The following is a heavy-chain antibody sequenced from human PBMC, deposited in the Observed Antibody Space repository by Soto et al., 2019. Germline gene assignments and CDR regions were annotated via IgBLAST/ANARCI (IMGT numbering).Heavy chain of an antibody. CDR3: ARDRYSSSWYVGAFDY. CDR2: INAGNGNT. V-gene: IGHV1-3*01. Sequence: QVQLVQSGAEVKKPGASVKVSCKASGNTFTSYSVYWVRQAPGQGLDWMGWINAGNGNTRYSQKFQDRVTITRDTSASTVSMELSSLRSEDTAVYYCARDRYSSSWYVGAFDYWGQGTLVTVSS. J-gene: IGHJ4*02. CDR1: GNTFTSYS. D-gene: IGHD6-13*01.